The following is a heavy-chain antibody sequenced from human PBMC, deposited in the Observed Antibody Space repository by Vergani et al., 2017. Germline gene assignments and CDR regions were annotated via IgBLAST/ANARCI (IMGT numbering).Heavy chain of an antibody. J-gene: IGHJ5*02. D-gene: IGHD1-14*01. CDR2: ISGSGGST. V-gene: IGHV3-23*01. CDR1: GFTFNHYA. Sequence: EVQLLESGGDLVQPGGSLRLSCAASGFTFNHYAMNWVRQAPGKGLEWVSGISGSGGSTYYAGSVKGRFTISRDSSKNTLYLQMNSLSAGDTAVYYCARDLRLLDNRFDPWGQGTLVTVSS. CDR3: ARDLRLLDNRFDP.